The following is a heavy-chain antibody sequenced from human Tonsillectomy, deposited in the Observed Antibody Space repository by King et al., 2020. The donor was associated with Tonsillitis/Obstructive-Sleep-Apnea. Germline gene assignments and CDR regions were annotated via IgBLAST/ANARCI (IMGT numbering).Heavy chain of an antibody. CDR3: ARRLATGTPENWFDP. D-gene: IGHD1-1*01. J-gene: IGHJ5*02. CDR2: IYHSGST. V-gene: IGHV4-59*08. Sequence: QLQESGPGLVRPSETLSLICTVSGGSISSYYWSWIRQPPGKGLEWIGCIYHSGSTNYNPSLKSRLTLSIDTSKNQFSLKLSSVTAADTAVYYCARRLATGTPENWFDPWGQGPLVTVSS. CDR1: GGSISSYY.